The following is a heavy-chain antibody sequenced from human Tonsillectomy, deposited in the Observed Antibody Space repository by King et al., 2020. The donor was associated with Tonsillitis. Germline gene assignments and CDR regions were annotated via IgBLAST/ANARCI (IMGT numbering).Heavy chain of an antibody. D-gene: IGHD2-15*01. J-gene: IGHJ6*02. CDR2: SNHRGST. V-gene: IGHV4-34*01. CDR1: GGSFSGYY. CDR3: ARGTATGSAYYYYYGMDV. Sequence: VQLQQWGAGLLKPSETLSLTCAVYGGSFSGYYWSWIRQPPGKGLEWIGESNHRGSTNYNPSLMSRVTLSVDTSKNQFSLKLSSVTAADTAVYYCARGTATGSAYYYYYGMDVWGQGTTVTVSS.